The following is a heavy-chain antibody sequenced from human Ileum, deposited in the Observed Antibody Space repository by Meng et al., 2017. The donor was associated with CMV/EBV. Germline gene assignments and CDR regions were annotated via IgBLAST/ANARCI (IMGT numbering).Heavy chain of an antibody. Sequence: GSLRLSCTVSTGYITSFYWDWIRQSPGKGLEWIGSVYYSGRTDYNPSIRSRVAISIDTSKDQFSLMLRSVTAADTAVYYCARDRRGIVSTITKGNWFDPWGQGTLVTVSS. CDR1: TGYITSFY. V-gene: IGHV4-59*01. CDR2: VYYSGRT. D-gene: IGHD5/OR15-5a*01. CDR3: ARDRRGIVSTITKGNWFDP. J-gene: IGHJ5*02.